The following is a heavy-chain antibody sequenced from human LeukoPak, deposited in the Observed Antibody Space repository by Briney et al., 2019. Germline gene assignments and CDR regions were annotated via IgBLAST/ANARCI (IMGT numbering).Heavy chain of an antibody. CDR2: IYHSGST. CDR1: GYSISSGYY. D-gene: IGHD2-15*01. V-gene: IGHV4-38-2*02. Sequence: PSETLSLTCTVSGYSISSGYYCGWIRQPPGKGLEWIGSIYHSGSTYYNPSLKSRVTISVDTSKNQFSLKLSSVTAADTAEYYCAREGVLVVAATPPDYWGQGTLVTVSS. CDR3: AREGVLVVAATPPDY. J-gene: IGHJ4*02.